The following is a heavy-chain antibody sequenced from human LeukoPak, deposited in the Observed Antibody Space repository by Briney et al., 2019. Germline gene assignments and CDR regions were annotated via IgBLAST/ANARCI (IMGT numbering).Heavy chain of an antibody. CDR2: IYPGDSDT. Sequence: GESLKISCKGSGYSFTNYWIGWVRQMSGKGLEWMGVIYPGDSDTRYRPASQGQVNISADKSISTTYLQWRSLKASDTAMYYCARRYSGSYLVDYWGQGTLVIVSS. CDR3: ARRYSGSYLVDY. D-gene: IGHD1-26*01. J-gene: IGHJ4*02. V-gene: IGHV5-51*01. CDR1: GYSFTNYW.